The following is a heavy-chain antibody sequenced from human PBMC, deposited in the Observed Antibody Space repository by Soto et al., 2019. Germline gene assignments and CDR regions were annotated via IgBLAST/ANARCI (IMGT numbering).Heavy chain of an antibody. CDR1: GGTFSSYA. J-gene: IGHJ5*02. V-gene: IGHV1-69*12. CDR3: AGLGRAVAGTGKFLAS. D-gene: IGHD6-19*01. Sequence: QVQLVQSGAEVKKPGSSVKVSCKASGGTFSSYAISWVRQAPGQGLEWMGGIIPIFGTANYAQKFQGRVMTTADESTGTAYMELSSLRSEDTAGYYCAGLGRAVAGTGKFLASWGQGTLFTVSS. CDR2: IIPIFGTA.